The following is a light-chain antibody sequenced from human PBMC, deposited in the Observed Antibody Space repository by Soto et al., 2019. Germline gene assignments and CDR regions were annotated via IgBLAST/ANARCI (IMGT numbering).Light chain of an antibody. CDR2: GAS. Sequence: EIVFTQSPGTLSLSPGERATLSCRASQSVRSNFLAWYQQKPGQAPRLLIYGASNRATGIPDRFSGSGSGTDFTLTITRLEAEDFAMYYCQRYDSLRTFGQGTKVDI. CDR1: QSVRSNF. V-gene: IGKV3-20*01. J-gene: IGKJ1*01. CDR3: QRYDSLRT.